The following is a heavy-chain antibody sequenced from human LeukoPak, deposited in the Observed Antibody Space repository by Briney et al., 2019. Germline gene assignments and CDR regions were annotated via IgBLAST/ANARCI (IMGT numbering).Heavy chain of an antibody. J-gene: IGHJ4*02. CDR1: GGSLSSYY. V-gene: IGHV4-4*07. CDR3: ARVTWVGLGGVYFDY. CDR2: IYTSGST. D-gene: IGHD3-16*01. Sequence: SETLSLTCTVSGGSLSSYYWSWIRQPAGKGLEWIGRIYTSGSTNYNPSLKSRVTMSVDTSKNQFSLKLSSVTAADTAVYYCARVTWVGLGGVYFDYWGQGTLVTVSS.